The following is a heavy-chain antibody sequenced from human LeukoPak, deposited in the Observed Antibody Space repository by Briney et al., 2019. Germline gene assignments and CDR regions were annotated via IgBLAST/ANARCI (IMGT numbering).Heavy chain of an antibody. J-gene: IGHJ6*02. CDR3: ASIVAAGLPTGIYYYYGMDV. D-gene: IGHD6-13*01. CDR2: IYYSGST. V-gene: IGHV4-39*01. CDR1: GGSISSSSYY. Sequence: SETLSLTCTVSGGSISSSSYYWGWIRQPPGKGLEWIGSIYYSGSTYYNPSLKSRVTISVDTSKNQFSLKLSSVTAADTAVYYCASIVAAGLPTGIYYYYGMDVWGQGTTVTVSS.